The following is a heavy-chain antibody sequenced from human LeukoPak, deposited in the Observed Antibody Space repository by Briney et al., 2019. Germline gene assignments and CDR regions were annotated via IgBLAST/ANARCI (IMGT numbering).Heavy chain of an antibody. CDR1: GGSIRSSNW. Sequence: SETLSLTCAVSGGSIRSSNWWSWVRQPPGKGLEWMGEIYNSGSTNYNPSLKSRVTISVDKSKNQFSLKLSSVTAADTAVYYCARDKFPLVGATGDDGFDIWGQGTMVTVSS. V-gene: IGHV4-4*02. CDR3: ARDKFPLVGATGDDGFDI. CDR2: IYNSGST. J-gene: IGHJ3*02. D-gene: IGHD1-26*01.